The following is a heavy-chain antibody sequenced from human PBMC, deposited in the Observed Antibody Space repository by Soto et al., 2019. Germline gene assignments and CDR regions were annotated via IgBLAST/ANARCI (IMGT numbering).Heavy chain of an antibody. D-gene: IGHD1-26*01. CDR2: INPNSGGT. J-gene: IGHJ6*02. Sequence: QVQLVQSGAEVKKPGASVKVSCKASGYTFTGYYMHWVRQAPGQGLEWMGWINPNSGGTNYAQKFQGWVTMTRDTSISTAYKELSRLRSDDTAVYYCARGGSYVVGPLYYGMDVWGQGTTVTVSS. CDR1: GYTFTGYY. CDR3: ARGGSYVVGPLYYGMDV. V-gene: IGHV1-2*04.